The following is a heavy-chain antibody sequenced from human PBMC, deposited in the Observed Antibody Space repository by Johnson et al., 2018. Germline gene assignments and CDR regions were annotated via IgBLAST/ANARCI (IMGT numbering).Heavy chain of an antibody. D-gene: IGHD5-18*01. V-gene: IGHV3-7*04. J-gene: IGHJ6*02. CDR2: IKEDGSEK. Sequence: VQLVESGGGLVQPGGSLRLSCVVSGFTFSNYWMNWVRQAPGKGLEWVANIKEDGSEKYYVDSVKGRFTISRDNAKNSLYLQMNSLRAEDTAVYYCARALRGYRYGTGLDYYGMDVWGQGSTVHVS. CDR3: ARALRGYRYGTGLDYYGMDV. CDR1: GFTFSNYW.